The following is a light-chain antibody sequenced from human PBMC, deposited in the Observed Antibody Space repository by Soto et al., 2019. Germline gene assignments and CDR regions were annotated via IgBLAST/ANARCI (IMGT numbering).Light chain of an antibody. CDR1: QGINSY. CDR2: TAS. V-gene: IGKV1-9*01. Sequence: DSQLTQSPSFLSASVGDRVTVTCRASQGINSYLAWYQQKPGKAPKLLIYTASTLQSGVPSRFSGSGSGTEFTLTITSLQPEDFAAYYCQQLYTYPLTFGGGTKVDIK. J-gene: IGKJ4*01. CDR3: QQLYTYPLT.